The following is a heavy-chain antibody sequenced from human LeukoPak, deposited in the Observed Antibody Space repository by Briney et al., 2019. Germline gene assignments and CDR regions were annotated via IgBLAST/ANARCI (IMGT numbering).Heavy chain of an antibody. Sequence: PGGSLRLSCTASGFTFGDYAMSWVRQAPGKGLEWVGFIRSKAYGGTTEYAASVKGRFTISRDDSKSIAYLQMNSLKTEDTAVYYCTRDVWAYCGGDCYFPFDYWGQGTLVTVSS. CDR3: TRDVWAYCGGDCYFPFDY. J-gene: IGHJ4*02. CDR2: IRSKAYGGTT. D-gene: IGHD2-21*02. CDR1: GFTFGDYA. V-gene: IGHV3-49*04.